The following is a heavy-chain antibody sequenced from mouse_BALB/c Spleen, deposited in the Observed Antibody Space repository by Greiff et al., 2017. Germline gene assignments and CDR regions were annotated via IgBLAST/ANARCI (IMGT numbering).Heavy chain of an antibody. Sequence: EVKLQESGPELVKPGASVKISCKASGYTFTDYNMHWVKQSHGKSLEWIGYIYPYNGGTGYNQKFKSKATLTVDNSSSTAYMELRSLTSEDSAVYYCARGFITTATGYWGQGTTLTVSS. V-gene: IGHV1S29*02. J-gene: IGHJ2*01. CDR1: GYTFTDYN. CDR2: IYPYNGGT. D-gene: IGHD1-2*01. CDR3: ARGFITTATGY.